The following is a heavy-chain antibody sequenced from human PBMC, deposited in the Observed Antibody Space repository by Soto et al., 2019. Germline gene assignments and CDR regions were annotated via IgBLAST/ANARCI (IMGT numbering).Heavy chain of an antibody. V-gene: IGHV4-31*03. J-gene: IGHJ5*02. CDR3: ARGRGYSYLHVWFDP. CDR2: IDFSGST. D-gene: IGHD5-12*01. CDR1: GGSISSGGYY. Sequence: QVQLQESGPSLVKPSQILSLTCTVSGGSISSGGYYWSWIRHHPGKGLEWIGYIDFSGSTDYNPSLNSRTTMSLDTSKNLFSLKLRSVTAADTAMYYCARGRGYSYLHVWFDPWGQGTLVTVSS.